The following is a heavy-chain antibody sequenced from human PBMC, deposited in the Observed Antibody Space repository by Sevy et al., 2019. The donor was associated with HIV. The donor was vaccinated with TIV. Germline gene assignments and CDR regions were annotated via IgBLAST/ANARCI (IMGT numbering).Heavy chain of an antibody. J-gene: IGHJ4*02. CDR2: IKSITDGGAA. V-gene: IGHV3-15*07. CDR1: GFDFANAG. Sequence: GGSLRLSCTASGFDFANAGMNWVRQAPGKGLEWVGDIKSITDGGAADYAAPVKGRFTISRHDSKNTLYLHMNSLKAEDTAVYYCSTDDLTSYWGRGTLVTVSS. CDR3: STDDLTSY.